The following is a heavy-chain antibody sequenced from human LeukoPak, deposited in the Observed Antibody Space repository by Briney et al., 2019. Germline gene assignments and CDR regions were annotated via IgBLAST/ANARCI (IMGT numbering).Heavy chain of an antibody. CDR3: ARDPLVVVPANYYYYYMDV. V-gene: IGHV1-18*01. Sequence: ASVKVSCKASGYTFTSYGISWVRQAPGQGLEWMGWISAHTGNTNYAQNLQGRVTMTTDTSTRTAYMELRSLRSDDTAVYYCARDPLVVVPANYYYYYMDVWGKGTTVTVSS. CDR2: ISAHTGNT. D-gene: IGHD2-2*01. J-gene: IGHJ6*03. CDR1: GYTFTSYG.